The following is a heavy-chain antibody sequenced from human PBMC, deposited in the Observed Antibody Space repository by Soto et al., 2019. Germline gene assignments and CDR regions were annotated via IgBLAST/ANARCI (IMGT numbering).Heavy chain of an antibody. CDR1: GFSFSRYA. D-gene: IGHD2-21*01. CDR2: ISYGGTNK. Sequence: PGGSLRLSCPVYGFSFSRYAISWVRPAPGKGLGWVASISYGGTNKYYADCVKGRFTISRDNSENTLYLQMNSLRPEDAAVVYCASAGGDGFNLIVCFDSWGLGTLVTVSS. CDR3: ASAGGDGFNLIVCFDS. V-gene: IGHV3-30-3*01. J-gene: IGHJ5*01.